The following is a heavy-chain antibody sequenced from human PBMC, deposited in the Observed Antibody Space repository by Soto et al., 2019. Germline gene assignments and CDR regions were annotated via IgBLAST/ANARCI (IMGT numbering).Heavy chain of an antibody. CDR1: GGSISNYY. J-gene: IGHJ4*02. CDR2: IDTSGST. D-gene: IGHD3-3*01. V-gene: IGHV4-4*07. Sequence: LSLTCTVSGGSISNYYCNWIRQPAGKGLEWIGRIDTSGSTNYNPSLKSRVTMSVDTSKQEFSLKLSSVTAADTALYYCARGGQDFWSGPFDYWGRGALVTVS. CDR3: ARGGQDFWSGPFDY.